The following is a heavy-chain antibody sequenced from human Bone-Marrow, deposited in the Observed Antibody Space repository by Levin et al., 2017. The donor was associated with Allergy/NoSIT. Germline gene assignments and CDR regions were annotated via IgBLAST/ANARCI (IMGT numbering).Heavy chain of an antibody. CDR1: GFTFSDYY. J-gene: IGHJ6*02. D-gene: IGHD6-13*01. V-gene: IGHV3-11*01. Sequence: GGSLRLSCAASGFTFSDYYMSWIRQAPGKGLEWVSYISSSGSTIYYADSVKGRFTISRDNAKNSLYLQMNSLRAEDTAVYYCARDQLAAAGTDYYYYYGMDVWGQGTTVTVSS. CDR3: ARDQLAAAGTDYYYYYGMDV. CDR2: ISSSGSTI.